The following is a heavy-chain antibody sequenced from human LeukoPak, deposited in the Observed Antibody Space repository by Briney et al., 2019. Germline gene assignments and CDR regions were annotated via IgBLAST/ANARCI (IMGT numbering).Heavy chain of an antibody. CDR3: ARDFGGLWRLAARPDYFDY. J-gene: IGHJ4*02. Sequence: PGGSLRLSCAASGFTFSSYAMSWVRQAPGKGLEWVSAISGSGGSTYYADSVKGRFTISRDNAKNSLYLQMNSLRAEDTAVYYCARDFGGLWRLAARPDYFDYWGQGTLVTVSS. CDR1: GFTFSSYA. D-gene: IGHD6-6*01. V-gene: IGHV3-23*01. CDR2: ISGSGGST.